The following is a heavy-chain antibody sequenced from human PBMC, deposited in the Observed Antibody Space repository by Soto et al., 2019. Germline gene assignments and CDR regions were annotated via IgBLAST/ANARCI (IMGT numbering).Heavy chain of an antibody. V-gene: IGHV3-30*18. Sequence: QVQLVESGGGVVQPGRSLRLSCAASGFTFSSYGIHWVRQAPGKGLEWVAVISYDGSNKYYADSVKGRFTISRDNSKNTLYLQMNSLRAEDTAVYYCAKDRGPVVVITTPLDYWGQGTLVTVSS. CDR1: GFTFSSYG. D-gene: IGHD3-22*01. J-gene: IGHJ4*02. CDR3: AKDRGPVVVITTPLDY. CDR2: ISYDGSNK.